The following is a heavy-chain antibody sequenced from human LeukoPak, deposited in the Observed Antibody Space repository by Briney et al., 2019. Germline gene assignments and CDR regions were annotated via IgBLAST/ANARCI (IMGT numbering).Heavy chain of an antibody. J-gene: IGHJ4*02. V-gene: IGHV4-38-2*02. Sequence: SETLSLTCTVSGYSISSDYYWGWIRQPPGKGLEWIGSIYHSGRTYYNPSLKSRLTISVDTSKNQFSLKLSSVTAADTAVHYCARVTASGVVDHWGQGTLVTVSS. CDR3: ARVTASGVVDH. CDR1: GYSISSDYY. D-gene: IGHD7-27*01. CDR2: IYHSGRT.